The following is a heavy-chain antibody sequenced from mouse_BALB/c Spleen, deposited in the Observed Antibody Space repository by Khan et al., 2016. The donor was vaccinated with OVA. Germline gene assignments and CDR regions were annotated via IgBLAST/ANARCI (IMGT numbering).Heavy chain of an antibody. CDR3: ERQNYYGYAMDY. D-gene: IGHD1-1*01. Sequence: EVQLVESGPGLVKLSQSLSLTCTVTGYSITSDYAWNWIRQFPGNKLEWMGYISYSGTTSYNPSLKSRISITRDTSKNQFFLQLNSVTSEDTATYYCERQNYYGYAMDYWGQGTSVTVSS. CDR1: GYSITSDYA. J-gene: IGHJ4*01. V-gene: IGHV3-2*02. CDR2: ISYSGTT.